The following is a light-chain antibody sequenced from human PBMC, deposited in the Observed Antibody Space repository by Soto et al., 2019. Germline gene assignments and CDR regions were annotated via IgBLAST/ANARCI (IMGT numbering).Light chain of an antibody. J-gene: IGKJ1*01. CDR1: QSISSW. CDR2: KAS. CDR3: QPSNSSPWT. V-gene: IGKV1-5*03. Sequence: DIQMTQSPSTLSASVGDRVTITCRASQSISSWLAWYQQKPGKAPKVLIYKASTLESGVPSRFSGSGSGTEITLTISSLQPDDFATYYCQPSNSSPWTFGQGTKVEIK.